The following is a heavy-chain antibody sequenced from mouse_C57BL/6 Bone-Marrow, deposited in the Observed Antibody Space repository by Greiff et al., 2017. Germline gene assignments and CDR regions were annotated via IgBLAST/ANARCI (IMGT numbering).Heavy chain of an antibody. Sequence: VQLQQSGPELVQPGASVKISCKASGYTFTDYYINWVNKRPGQGLEWIGWIFPGGGSTYYNEKFKGKATITVDKSSSTAYMLLSSLTSEDSAVYVCARSGGLRRRDYAMDYGCQGTAVTVSS. V-gene: IGHV1-75*01. CDR1: GYTFTDYY. CDR3: ARSGGLRRRDYAMDY. D-gene: IGHD2-4*01. CDR2: IFPGGGST. J-gene: IGHJ4*01.